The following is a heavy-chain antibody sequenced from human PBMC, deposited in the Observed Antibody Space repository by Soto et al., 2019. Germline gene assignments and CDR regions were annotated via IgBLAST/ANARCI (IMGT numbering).Heavy chain of an antibody. V-gene: IGHV3-53*01. CDR1: GFPFSSNY. Sequence: PGGSLRLSCAASGFPFSSNYMSWVLQAPGKGLEWVSVIYSGGSTYYADSVKGLFTISRDNSKNTLYLQMNSLRAEDTAVYYCARERSGWYGEFDPWGQGTLVTVSS. J-gene: IGHJ5*02. D-gene: IGHD6-19*01. CDR3: ARERSGWYGEFDP. CDR2: IYSGGST.